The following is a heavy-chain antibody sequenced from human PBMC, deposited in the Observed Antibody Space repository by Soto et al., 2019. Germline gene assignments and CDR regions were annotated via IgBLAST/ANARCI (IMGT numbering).Heavy chain of an antibody. CDR1: GFTFSSYA. V-gene: IGHV3-23*01. CDR2: ISGSGGST. Sequence: GGSLRLSCAASGFTFSSYAMSWVRQAPGKGLEWVSAISGSGGSTYYADSVKGRFTISRDNSKNTLYLQMNSLRAEDTAVYYCAKDQLLWFGELSDDAFDIWGQGTMVTVS. J-gene: IGHJ3*02. CDR3: AKDQLLWFGELSDDAFDI. D-gene: IGHD3-10*01.